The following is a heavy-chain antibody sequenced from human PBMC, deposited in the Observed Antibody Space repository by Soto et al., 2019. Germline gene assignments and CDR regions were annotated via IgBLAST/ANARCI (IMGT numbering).Heavy chain of an antibody. CDR1: GYTFNSYG. J-gene: IGHJ6*03. CDR2: ISAYKANS. D-gene: IGHD2-2*01. V-gene: IGHV1-18*01. Sequence: ASVKVSCKASGYTFNSYGISWVRQAPGQGLEWMGWISAYKANSNYAQKFQGRVTMTTDTSTSTAYLELRRLRADDTAVYDCARERKYTVTSSYHYMDVWGKGTTVTVSS. CDR3: ARERKYTVTSSYHYMDV.